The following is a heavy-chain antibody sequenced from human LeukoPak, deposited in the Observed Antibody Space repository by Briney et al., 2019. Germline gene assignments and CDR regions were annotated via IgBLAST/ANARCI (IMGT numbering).Heavy chain of an antibody. D-gene: IGHD2-15*01. CDR3: AKDSGGWFGY. J-gene: IGHJ5*01. CDR2: ISYDGSNK. V-gene: IGHV3-30*18. Sequence: PGRSLRLSCAASGFTFSSYGMHWVRQAPGKGLEWVAVISYDGSNKYYADSVKGRFTISRDNSKNTLYLQMNSLRAEDTAVYYCAKDSGGWFGYWGQGTLVTVSP. CDR1: GFTFSSYG.